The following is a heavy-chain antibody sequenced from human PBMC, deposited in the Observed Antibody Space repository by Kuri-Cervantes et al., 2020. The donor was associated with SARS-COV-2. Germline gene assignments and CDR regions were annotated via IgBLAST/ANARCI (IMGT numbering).Heavy chain of an antibody. CDR3: ARGREGVVPATILGLGYFLYFSMDV. D-gene: IGHD2-2*01. J-gene: IGHJ6*03. V-gene: IGHV4-34*01. CDR1: GGSFSGYY. CDR2: INHSGST. Sequence: SETLSLTCAVYGGSFSGYYWSWNRQSPGKGLGWIGKINHSGSTNYNPSLSSRVTISVDMSKNQFSLRLSSVTAADTAMYYCARGREGVVPATILGLGYFLYFSMDVWGKGTTVTVSS.